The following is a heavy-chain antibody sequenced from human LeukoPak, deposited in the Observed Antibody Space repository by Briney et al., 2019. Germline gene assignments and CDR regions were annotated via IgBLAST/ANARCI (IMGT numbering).Heavy chain of an antibody. CDR2: IYYTGGT. CDR1: GGSISSYY. CDR3: ARDQSGMTTENYFDY. V-gene: IGHV4-59*12. Sequence: SETLSLTCTVSGGSISSYYWSWIRQPPGKGLEWIGYIYYTGGTNYNPSLKSRVTISVDTSKNQFSLKLSSVTAADTAVYYCARDQSGMTTENYFDYWGQGTLVTVSS. D-gene: IGHD4-11*01. J-gene: IGHJ4*02.